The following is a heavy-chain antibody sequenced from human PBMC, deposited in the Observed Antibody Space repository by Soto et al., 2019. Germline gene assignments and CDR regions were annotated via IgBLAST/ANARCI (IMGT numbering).Heavy chain of an antibody. CDR2: IWYDGSNE. D-gene: IGHD5-18*01. CDR1: GFTFSSYG. J-gene: IGHJ4*01. CDR3: ATEARSGYPYGNFDF. Sequence: PGGSLRLSCAASGFTFSSYGFHWVRQAPGKGLEWVAVIWYDGSNEYYADSVKGRFTISRDNSKNTLYLQMNSLRAEDTAVYYCATEARSGYPYGNFDFRGQGTLVTVSS. V-gene: IGHV3-33*01.